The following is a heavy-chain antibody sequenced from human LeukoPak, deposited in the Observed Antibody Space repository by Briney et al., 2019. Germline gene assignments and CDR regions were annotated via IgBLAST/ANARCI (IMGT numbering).Heavy chain of an antibody. CDR1: GFTFSNAW. Sequence: GGSLRLSCAASGFTFSNAWMSWVRQAPGKGLEWVGRIKSKTDGGTTDYAAPVKGRFTISRDDSKNTLYLQMNSLKTEDTAVYYCTTDPPLVAATFSVLYPPEYYYMDVWGKGTTVTISS. D-gene: IGHD2-15*01. V-gene: IGHV3-15*01. CDR3: TTDPPLVAATFSVLYPPEYYYMDV. CDR2: IKSKTDGGTT. J-gene: IGHJ6*03.